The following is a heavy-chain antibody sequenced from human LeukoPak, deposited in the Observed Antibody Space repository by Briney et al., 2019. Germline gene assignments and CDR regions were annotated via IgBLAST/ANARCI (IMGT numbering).Heavy chain of an antibody. V-gene: IGHV4-34*01. CDR2: INHSGST. Sequence: SETLSLTCAVYGGSFSGYYWSWIRQPPGKGLEWIGEINHSGSTNYNPSLKSRVTISVDTSKNQFSLKLSSVTAADTAVYYCASGRGYSYGYYSYYYMDVWGKGTTGTVSS. CDR1: GGSFSGYY. D-gene: IGHD5-18*01. CDR3: ASGRGYSYGYYSYYYMDV. J-gene: IGHJ6*03.